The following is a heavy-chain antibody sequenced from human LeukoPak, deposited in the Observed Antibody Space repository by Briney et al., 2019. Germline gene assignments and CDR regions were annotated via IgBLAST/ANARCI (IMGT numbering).Heavy chain of an antibody. J-gene: IGHJ4*02. V-gene: IGHV3-48*03. CDR3: ARDPRHGDYGDY. CDR1: GFTFSSYE. Sequence: TGGSLRLSCAASGFTFSSYEMNWVRQAPGKGLEWVSYISSGSTIYYADSVKGRFTISRDNAKNSLYLQMNSLRAEDTAVYYCARDPRHGDYGDYWGQGTLVTVSS. CDR2: ISSGSTI. D-gene: IGHD4-17*01.